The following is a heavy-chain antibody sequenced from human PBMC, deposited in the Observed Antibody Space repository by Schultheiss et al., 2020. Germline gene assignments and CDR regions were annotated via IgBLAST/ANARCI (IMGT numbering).Heavy chain of an antibody. J-gene: IGHJ5*02. CDR3: ARDLASYYDSNNSGGRFDP. V-gene: IGHV4-59*01. CDR2: IYYSEST. Sequence: SETLSLTCTVSGGSTSSYYWSWIRQPPGKGLEWIGYIYYSESTNYNPSLKSRVTISVDTSKNQFSLRLYSVTAADTAVYYCARDLASYYDSNNSGGRFDPWGQGNLGTVSS. CDR1: GGSTSSYY. D-gene: IGHD3-22*01.